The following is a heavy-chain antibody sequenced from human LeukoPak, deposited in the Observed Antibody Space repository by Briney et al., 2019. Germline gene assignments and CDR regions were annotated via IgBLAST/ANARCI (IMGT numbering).Heavy chain of an antibody. J-gene: IGHJ4*01. CDR1: GASISSTSHH. CDR2: IYYNGYT. V-gene: IGHV4-39*01. CDR3: ARLEWGSAGSGSFDH. D-gene: IGHD6-25*01. Sequence: SETLSLTCTVSGASISSTSHHWGWIRQPPGKGLEWIGAIYYNGYTYYNPSLRSRVTISVITSKNQFSLKLSSVTAADTAVYYCARLEWGSAGSGSFDHWGHGTLVTVSS.